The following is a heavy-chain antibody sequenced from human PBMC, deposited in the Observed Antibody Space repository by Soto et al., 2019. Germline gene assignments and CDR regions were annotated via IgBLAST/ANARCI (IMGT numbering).Heavy chain of an antibody. D-gene: IGHD6-13*01. CDR1: GFSLSTSGVG. V-gene: IGHV2-5*02. CDR2: IFWDDDK. CDR3: AHGHSSSWYNNWFDS. J-gene: IGHJ5*01. Sequence: SGPTLVQPTQTLTLTCTFSGFSLSTSGVGVGWIRQPPGKALEWLSLIFWDDDKRYSPSLNRRFIISKETSKTQVVLKMTNMDPADTATYYCAHGHSSSWYNNWFDSWGQGTLVTVSS.